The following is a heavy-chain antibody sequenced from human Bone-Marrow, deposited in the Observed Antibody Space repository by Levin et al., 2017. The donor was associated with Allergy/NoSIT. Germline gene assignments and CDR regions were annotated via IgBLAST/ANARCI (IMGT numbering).Heavy chain of an antibody. D-gene: IGHD2-2*01. J-gene: IGHJ4*02. CDR3: ARGYCSSTSCYSEFDY. CDR2: IYYSGST. CDR1: GGSISSYY. V-gene: IGHV4-59*01. Sequence: SETLSLTCTVSGGSISSYYWSWIRQPPGKGLEWIGYIYYSGSTNYNPSLKSRVTISVDTSKNQFSLMLSSVTAADTAVYYCARGYCSSTSCYSEFDYWGQGTLVTVSS.